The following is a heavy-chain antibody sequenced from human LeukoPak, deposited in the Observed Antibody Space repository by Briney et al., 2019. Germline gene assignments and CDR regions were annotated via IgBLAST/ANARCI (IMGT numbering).Heavy chain of an antibody. D-gene: IGHD6-13*01. CDR3: ARDQDSEQHAFDI. J-gene: IGHJ3*02. V-gene: IGHV1-69*04. Sequence: SVKVSCKASGGTFSSYAISWVRQAPGQGLEWMGRIIPILGIANYTQKFQGRVTITADKSTSTAYMELSSLRSEDTAVYYCARDQDSEQHAFDIWGQGTMVTVSS. CDR1: GGTFSSYA. CDR2: IIPILGIA.